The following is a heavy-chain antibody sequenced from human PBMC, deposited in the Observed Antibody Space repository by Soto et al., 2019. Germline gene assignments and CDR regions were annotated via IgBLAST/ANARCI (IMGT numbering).Heavy chain of an antibody. CDR1: GDSISSGYY. CDR2: IYHSGTT. J-gene: IGHJ5*02. CDR3: ARDYGQLVHWWFDP. D-gene: IGHD6-6*01. Sequence: SETLSLTCAVSGDSISSGYYWAWIRQPPGKGLEWIGSIYHSGTTYYNPSLKSRVTISVDTSKNQFSLKLSSVTAADTAVYYCARDYGQLVHWWFDPWGQGTL. V-gene: IGHV4-38-2*02.